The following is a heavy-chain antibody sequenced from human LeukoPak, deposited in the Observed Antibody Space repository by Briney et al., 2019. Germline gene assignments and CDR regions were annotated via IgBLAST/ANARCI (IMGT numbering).Heavy chain of an antibody. D-gene: IGHD6-13*01. CDR1: DGSITNYD. V-gene: IGHV4-59*01. CDR2: VHYSGTT. Sequence: SETLSLTCTVSDGSITNYDWSWVRQPPGKGLEFIGHVHYSGTTNYNHSLRSRVTISIDTSKQHFFLKLKSVTAADTAVYYCARLHSTHSSNSWGQGTLVTVSS. CDR3: ARLHSTHSSNS. J-gene: IGHJ4*02.